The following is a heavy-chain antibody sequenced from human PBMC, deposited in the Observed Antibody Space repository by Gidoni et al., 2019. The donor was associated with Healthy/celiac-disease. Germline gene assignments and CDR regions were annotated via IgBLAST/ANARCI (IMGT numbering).Heavy chain of an antibody. J-gene: IGHJ3*02. CDR3: AKWEVRGESGQGAFDI. CDR1: GFPFSSYG. D-gene: IGHD3-10*01. Sequence: VQLVESGGGVVQPGRSLRLACAASGFPFSSYGMHWVRQAPGKGLEWVAVISYDGSNKYYADSVKGRFTISRDNSKNTLYLQMNSLRAEDTAVYYCAKWEVRGESGQGAFDIWGQGTMVTVSS. V-gene: IGHV3-30*18. CDR2: ISYDGSNK.